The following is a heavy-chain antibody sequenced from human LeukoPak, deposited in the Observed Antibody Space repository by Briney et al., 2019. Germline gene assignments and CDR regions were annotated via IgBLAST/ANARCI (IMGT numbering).Heavy chain of an antibody. CDR3: ARHGSGRDAGLDY. J-gene: IGHJ4*02. Sequence: PSETLSLTCTVSGGSISSNSYYWGWIRQPPGKGLEWIGSIFYSGSTYDNPSLKSRVTISVDTSNNQFSLKLSSLTAADTAVYYCARHGSGRDAGLDYWGQGTLVTVSA. V-gene: IGHV4-39*01. CDR2: IFYSGST. CDR1: GGSISSNSYY. D-gene: IGHD3-10*01.